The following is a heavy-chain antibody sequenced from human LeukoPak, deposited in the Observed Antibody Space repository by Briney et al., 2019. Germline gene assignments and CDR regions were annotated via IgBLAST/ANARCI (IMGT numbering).Heavy chain of an antibody. J-gene: IGHJ4*02. D-gene: IGHD6-6*01. Sequence: VASVKVSCKASGYTFTSYGISWVRQAPGQGLEWMGWISAYNGNTNYAQKLQGRVTMTTDTSTSTAHMELRSLRSDDTAVYYCARALQLVSHSDYWGQGTLVTVSS. CDR3: ARALQLVSHSDY. V-gene: IGHV1-18*01. CDR2: ISAYNGNT. CDR1: GYTFTSYG.